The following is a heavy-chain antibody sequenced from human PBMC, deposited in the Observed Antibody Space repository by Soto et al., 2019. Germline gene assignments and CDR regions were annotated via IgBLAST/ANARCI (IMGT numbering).Heavy chain of an antibody. D-gene: IGHD6-19*01. CDR1: GGTFSSYA. CDR2: IIPIFGTA. V-gene: IGHV1-69*13. Sequence: SVKVSCKASGGTFSSYAISWVRQAPGQGLEWMGGIIPIFGTANYAQKFQGRVTITADESTSTAYMELSSLRSEDTAVYYCARPRGIAGYSSGPNWFDPWGQGTLVTVSS. J-gene: IGHJ5*02. CDR3: ARPRGIAGYSSGPNWFDP.